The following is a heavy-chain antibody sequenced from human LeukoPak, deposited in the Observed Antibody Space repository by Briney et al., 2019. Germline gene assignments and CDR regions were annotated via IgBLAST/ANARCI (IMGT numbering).Heavy chain of an antibody. CDR2: IYYSGST. D-gene: IGHD6-6*01. J-gene: IGHJ4*02. Sequence: SETLSLTCTVSGGSISSSSYYWGWIRQPPGKGLEWIGSIYYSGSTYYNPSLKSRVTISVDTSKNQFSLKLSSVTAADTAVYYCARDTPQQLGYWGQGTLVTVSS. CDR3: ARDTPQQLGY. CDR1: GGSISSSSYY. V-gene: IGHV4-39*07.